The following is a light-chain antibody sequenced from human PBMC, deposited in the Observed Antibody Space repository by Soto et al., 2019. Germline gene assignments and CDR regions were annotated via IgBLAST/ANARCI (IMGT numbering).Light chain of an antibody. Sequence: QSVLTQPPSVSGAPGQRVTISCTGSSSNIGAGYDVHWYQQLPGTAPKLLIYGNSNRPSGVPDRFSGSKSGTSASLAITGLQAEAEADYYCQSYDSSLSGREVFGGGTKLTVL. CDR2: GNS. CDR3: QSYDSSLSGREV. J-gene: IGLJ2*01. CDR1: SSNIGAGYD. V-gene: IGLV1-40*01.